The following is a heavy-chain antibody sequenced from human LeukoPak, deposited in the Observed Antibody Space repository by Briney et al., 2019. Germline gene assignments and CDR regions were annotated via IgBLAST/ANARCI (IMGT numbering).Heavy chain of an antibody. V-gene: IGHV3-7*01. D-gene: IGHD1-1*01. Sequence: PGGSLRLSCAASGFTFSSYWMSWVRQAPGKGLEWVANMKQDGGEKYYVDSVKGRFTFSRDNTKNSLYLQMDSLRAEDTAVYYCAVAETVNSSARLRLHHWGQGTLVTVSS. CDR3: AVAETVNSSARLRLHH. CDR2: MKQDGGEK. CDR1: GFTFSSYW. J-gene: IGHJ5*02.